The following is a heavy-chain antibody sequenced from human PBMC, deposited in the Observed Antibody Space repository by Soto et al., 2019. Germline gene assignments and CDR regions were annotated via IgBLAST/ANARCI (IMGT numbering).Heavy chain of an antibody. CDR1: GYTFRSYA. CDR2: ISNDGSNK. J-gene: IGHJ4*02. D-gene: IGHD4-17*01. CDR3: AKDHRTTVTARGVWYFDS. Sequence: QVQLVESGGGVVQPGRSLRLSCAASGYTFRSYAMHWVRQAPGKGLEWVALISNDGSNKYYADSVKGRFTISRDTYKNNLYLQMNSLRDEDTAVYYCAKDHRTTVTARGVWYFDSWGQGTLVTVSS. V-gene: IGHV3-30*18.